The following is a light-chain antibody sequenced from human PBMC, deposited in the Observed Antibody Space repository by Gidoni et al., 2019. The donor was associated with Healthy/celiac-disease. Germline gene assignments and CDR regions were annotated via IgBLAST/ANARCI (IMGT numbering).Light chain of an antibody. V-gene: IGKV1-39*01. Sequence: DTQMTQSPSSLSASVGDRVTITCRANQRISSYLNWYQQKPGKAPKLLIYAASSLQSGVPSRFSGSGSGTDFTLTISSLQPEDFATYYCQQSYSTPRTFGQXTKVEIK. CDR1: QRISSY. CDR3: QQSYSTPRT. CDR2: AAS. J-gene: IGKJ1*01.